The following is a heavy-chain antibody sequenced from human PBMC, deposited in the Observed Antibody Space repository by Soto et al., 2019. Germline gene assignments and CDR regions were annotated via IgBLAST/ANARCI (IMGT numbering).Heavy chain of an antibody. CDR1: SYSIGSRACY. D-gene: IGHD2-8*01. J-gene: IGHJ6*02. CDR2: IYYSGST. Sequence: TLALTLTLISYSIGSRACYCRWFRQLPGKGLEWIGFIYYSGSTFYNPSLRSRVTMSADASKNQISLKLSSVTAADTAVYYCAKTKTPHVRNGMDVWGQGTTVS. CDR3: AKTKTPHVRNGMDV. V-gene: IGHV4-31*03.